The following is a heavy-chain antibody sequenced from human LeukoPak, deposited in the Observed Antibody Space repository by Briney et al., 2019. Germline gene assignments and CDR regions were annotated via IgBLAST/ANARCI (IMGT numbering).Heavy chain of an antibody. V-gene: IGHV4-31*03. J-gene: IGHJ5*02. CDR3: ARDMTDWWFDP. CDR2: IYYSGST. Sequence: TSETLSLTCTVSGGSISSGGYYWSWIRQHPGKGLEWIGYIYYSGSTHYNPSLKSRVTISVDTSKNQFSLKLSSVTAADTAVYYCARDMTDWWFDPWGQGTLVIVSS. CDR1: GGSISSGGYY. D-gene: IGHD3-9*01.